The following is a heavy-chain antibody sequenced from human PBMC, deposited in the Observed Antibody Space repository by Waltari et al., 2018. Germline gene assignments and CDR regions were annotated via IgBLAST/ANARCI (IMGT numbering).Heavy chain of an antibody. J-gene: IGHJ5*01. CDR2: IYWNAGK. CDR3: AHPSSTPSITAWFDS. Sequence: QITLKESGPTLVKPTQTLTLTCTFSGFSLSTSGGAVGWIRQPPGKALEWLTLIYWNAGKLYNPSLKSRLPITKDNSKNQVVLTITNLDPVHTATYDWAHPSSTPSITAWFDSWGQGTLVTVSS. V-gene: IGHV2-5*01. D-gene: IGHD3-16*01. CDR1: GFSLSTSGGA.